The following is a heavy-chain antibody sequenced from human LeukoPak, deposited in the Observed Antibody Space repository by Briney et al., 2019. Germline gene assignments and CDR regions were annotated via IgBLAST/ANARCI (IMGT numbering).Heavy chain of an antibody. Sequence: GGSLRLSCSASGFTLFWHVMHWVRQAPGKPLEYVSFIHHNGDITSYADSVRGRFTVSRDNSKNTLFLDLTSPRTDDTAVYYCARDMSGTYSFDYWGQGTLVTVSS. D-gene: IGHD1-26*01. CDR2: IHHNGDIT. J-gene: IGHJ4*02. CDR1: GFTLFWHV. V-gene: IGHV3-64D*06. CDR3: ARDMSGTYSFDY.